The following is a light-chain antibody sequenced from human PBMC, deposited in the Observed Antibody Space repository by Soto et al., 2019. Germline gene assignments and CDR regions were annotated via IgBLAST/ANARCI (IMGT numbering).Light chain of an antibody. CDR3: SSYTSNPTLV. J-gene: IGLJ2*01. V-gene: IGLV2-14*01. CDR2: DVS. Sequence: QSALTQPASVSESPGQSITISCTGTSSDIGDYNFVSWYQQHPGKAPQLMIYDVSYRPSGVSHRFSGSKSGNTASLTISWLQTEDEADYYCSSYTSNPTLVFGGGTKVTVL. CDR1: SSDIGDYNF.